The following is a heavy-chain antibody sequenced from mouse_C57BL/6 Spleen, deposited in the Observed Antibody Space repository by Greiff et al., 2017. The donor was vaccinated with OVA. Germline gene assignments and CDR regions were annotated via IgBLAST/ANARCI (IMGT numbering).Heavy chain of an antibody. CDR1: GYTFTDYY. CDR2: INPNNGGT. Sequence: VQLQQSGPELVKPGASVKISCKASGYTFTDYYMNWVKQSHGKSLEWIGDINPNNGGTSYNQKFKGKATLTVDKSSSTAYMELRSLTSEDSAVYYCARRGFAFAYWGQGTLVTVSA. J-gene: IGHJ3*01. V-gene: IGHV1-26*01. CDR3: ARRGFAFAY.